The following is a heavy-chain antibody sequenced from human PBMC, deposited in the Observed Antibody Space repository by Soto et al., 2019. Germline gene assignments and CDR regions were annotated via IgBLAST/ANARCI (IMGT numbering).Heavy chain of an antibody. J-gene: IGHJ6*02. CDR3: AIGYCSSTSCYGIQFYYYGMDV. CDR2: ISAYNGNT. V-gene: IGHV1-18*01. Sequence: VASVKVSCKASGYTFTSYGISWVRQAPGQGLEWMGWISAYNGNTNYAQKLQGRVTMTTDTSTSTAYMELRSLRSDDTAVYYCAIGYCSSTSCYGIQFYYYGMDVWGQGTTVTVSS. D-gene: IGHD2-2*01. CDR1: GYTFTSYG.